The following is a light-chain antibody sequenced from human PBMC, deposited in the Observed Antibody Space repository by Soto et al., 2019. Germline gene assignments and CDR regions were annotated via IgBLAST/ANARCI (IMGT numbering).Light chain of an antibody. J-gene: IGLJ2*01. Sequence: QSALTQPHSASGSPGQSVTISCTGTSSDVGGYNYVSWYQQHPGKAPKLMIYEVSKRPSGVPDRFSGSKAGNTTSLTVSVPEAEDEADDYCSSYAGSNNFGVFGGGTKVTVL. CDR3: SSYAGSNNFGV. CDR2: EVS. V-gene: IGLV2-8*01. CDR1: SSDVGGYNY.